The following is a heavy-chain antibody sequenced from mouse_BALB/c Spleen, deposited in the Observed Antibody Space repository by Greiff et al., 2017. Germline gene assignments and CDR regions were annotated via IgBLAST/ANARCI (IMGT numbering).Heavy chain of an antibody. D-gene: IGHD1-1*01. CDR2: INPYNDGT. J-gene: IGHJ4*01. Sequence: EVKLMESGPELVKPGASVKMSCKASGYTFTSYVMHWVKQKPGQGLEWIGYINPYNDGTKYNEKFKGKATLTSDKSSSTAYMELSSLTSEDSAVYYCARWSTTVVEEYYYAMDYWGQGTSVTVSS. V-gene: IGHV1-14*01. CDR3: ARWSTTVVEEYYYAMDY. CDR1: GYTFTSYV.